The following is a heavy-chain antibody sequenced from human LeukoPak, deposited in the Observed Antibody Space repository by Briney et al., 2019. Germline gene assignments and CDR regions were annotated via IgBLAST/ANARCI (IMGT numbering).Heavy chain of an antibody. J-gene: IGHJ4*02. V-gene: IGHV3-7*01. Sequence: GSLRLSCTTSGFTFSTYWMSWVRQAPGKGLEWVANIKQDGSEKYYVDSVKGRFTISRDNARNSLYLQMNSLQAEDTAVYYCASGDGFDFWGLGTLVTVSS. CDR2: IKQDGSEK. CDR3: ASGDGFDF. CDR1: GFTFSTYW.